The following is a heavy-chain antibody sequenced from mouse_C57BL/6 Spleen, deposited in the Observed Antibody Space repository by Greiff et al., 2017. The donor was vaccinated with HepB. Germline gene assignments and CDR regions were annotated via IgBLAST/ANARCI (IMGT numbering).Heavy chain of an antibody. CDR2: ISSGGSYT. Sequence: EVKLVESGGDLVKPGGSLKLSCAASGFTFSSYGMSWVRQTPDKRLEWVATISSGGSYTYYPDSVKGRVTISRDNAKNTLYLQMSSLKSEDTAMYYCARDYYGSSHFDYWGQGTTLTVSS. CDR1: GFTFSSYG. J-gene: IGHJ2*01. V-gene: IGHV5-6*01. D-gene: IGHD1-1*01. CDR3: ARDYYGSSHFDY.